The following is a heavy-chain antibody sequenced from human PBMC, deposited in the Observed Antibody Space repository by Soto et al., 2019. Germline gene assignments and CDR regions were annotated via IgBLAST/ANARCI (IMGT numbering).Heavy chain of an antibody. J-gene: IGHJ4*02. V-gene: IGHV3-43*01. CDR1: GFTFDDHT. Sequence: RGSLRLSCAGSGFTFDDHTMHWVRQAPGKGLEWVSLITWDAGSAFYADSVRGRFTISRDNSKNSLYLQMNSLRTEDSALYYCAKEKDRIFDYWGRGTPVTVSS. CDR3: AKEKDRIFDY. CDR2: ITWDAGSA.